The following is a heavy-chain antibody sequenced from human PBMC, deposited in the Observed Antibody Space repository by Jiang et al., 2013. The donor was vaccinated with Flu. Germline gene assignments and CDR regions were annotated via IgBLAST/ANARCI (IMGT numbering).Heavy chain of an antibody. CDR1: GGSISSYY. V-gene: IGHV4-39*01. D-gene: IGHD2-21*01. Sequence: GLVKPSETLSLTCTVSGGSISSYYWGWIRQPPGKGLEWIGNIYYRGSTYYNPSLKSRATISADTSKNQFSLKLSSVSAADTALYYCASIKHCGGDCYGMDVWGQGTTVTVSS. J-gene: IGHJ6*02. CDR2: IYYRGST. CDR3: ASIKHCGGDCYGMDV.